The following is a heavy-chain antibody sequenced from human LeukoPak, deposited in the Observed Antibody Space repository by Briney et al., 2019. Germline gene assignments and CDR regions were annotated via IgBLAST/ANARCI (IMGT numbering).Heavy chain of an antibody. CDR3: ARDRSYGARDAFDI. CDR2: INAGNGNT. Sequence: ASVKVSCKASGYTFTSYAMHWVRQAPGQRLEWMGWINAGNGNTKYSQKFQGRVTITRDTSASTAYMELSSLRSEDTAVYYCARDRSYGARDAFDIWGQGTMVTVSS. CDR1: GYTFTSYA. V-gene: IGHV1-3*01. J-gene: IGHJ3*02. D-gene: IGHD5-18*01.